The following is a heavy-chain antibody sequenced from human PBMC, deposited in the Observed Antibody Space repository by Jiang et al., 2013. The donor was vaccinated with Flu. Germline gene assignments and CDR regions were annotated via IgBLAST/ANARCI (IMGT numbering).Heavy chain of an antibody. Sequence: SWVRQAPGKGLEWVSSISRSGDTYYADAVKGRFTISRDNSKNTVYLQMNSLRVEDTATYYCAKEAPFSGGYNCNYDFWGQGTLVTVSS. V-gene: IGHV3-23*01. CDR3: AKEAPFSGGYNCNYDF. J-gene: IGHJ4*02. CDR2: ISRSGDT. D-gene: IGHD3-22*01.